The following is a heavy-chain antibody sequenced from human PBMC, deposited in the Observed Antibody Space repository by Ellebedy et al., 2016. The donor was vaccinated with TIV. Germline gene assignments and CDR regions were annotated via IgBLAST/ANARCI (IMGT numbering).Heavy chain of an antibody. J-gene: IGHJ3*02. Sequence: ASVKVSCKVSGYTLTELSMHWVRQAPGKGLEWMGGFDPEDGETIYAQKFQGRVTMTEDTSTDTAYMELSSLRSEDTAVYYCARDLIEGSDYFQGGDAFDIWGQGTMVTVSS. D-gene: IGHD4/OR15-4a*01. V-gene: IGHV1-24*01. CDR3: ARDLIEGSDYFQGGDAFDI. CDR2: FDPEDGET. CDR1: GYTLTELS.